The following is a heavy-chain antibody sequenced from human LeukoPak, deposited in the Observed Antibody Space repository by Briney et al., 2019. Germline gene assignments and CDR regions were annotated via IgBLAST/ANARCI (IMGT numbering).Heavy chain of an antibody. CDR1: GGSFSGYY. Sequence: PSETLSLTCAVYGGSFSGYYWSWIRQPPGKGLEWIGEINHSGSTNYNPSLKSRVTISVDTSKNQFSLKLSSVTAADTAVYYCAREGRITIFGVVIRENSLDYWGQGTLVTVSS. CDR3: AREGRITIFGVVIRENSLDY. CDR2: INHSGST. V-gene: IGHV4-34*01. J-gene: IGHJ4*02. D-gene: IGHD3-3*01.